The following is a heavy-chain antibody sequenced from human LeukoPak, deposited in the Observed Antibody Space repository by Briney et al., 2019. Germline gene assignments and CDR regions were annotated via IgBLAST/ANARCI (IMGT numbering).Heavy chain of an antibody. CDR3: AKAHCSGGSCYSGYFQH. CDR1: GLTFSSYA. CDR2: ISGSGGST. Sequence: PGGSLRLSCAASGLTFSSYAVNWVRQAPGKGLEWVSAISGSGGSTYYADSVKGRFTISRDSSKNTLYLQMNSLRAEDTAVCYCAKAHCSGGSCYSGYFQHWGQGTLVTVSS. D-gene: IGHD2-15*01. J-gene: IGHJ1*01. V-gene: IGHV3-23*01.